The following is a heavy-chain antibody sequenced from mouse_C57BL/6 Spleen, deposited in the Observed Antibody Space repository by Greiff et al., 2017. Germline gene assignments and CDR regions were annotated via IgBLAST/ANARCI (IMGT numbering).Heavy chain of an antibody. Sequence: EVQVVESGGGLVKPGGSLKLSCAASGFTFSDYGMHWVRQAPEKGLEGVAYISSGSSTIYYADTVKGRFTISRDNAKNTLFLQMTSLRSEDTAMYYCARGDRGFAYWGQGTLVTVSA. J-gene: IGHJ3*01. CDR2: ISSGSSTI. CDR1: GFTFSDYG. CDR3: ARGDRGFAY. V-gene: IGHV5-17*01. D-gene: IGHD3-1*01.